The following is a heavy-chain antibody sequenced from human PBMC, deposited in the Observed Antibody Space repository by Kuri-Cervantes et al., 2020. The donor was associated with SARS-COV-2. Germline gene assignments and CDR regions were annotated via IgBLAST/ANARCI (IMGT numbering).Heavy chain of an antibody. D-gene: IGHD1-26*01. V-gene: IGHV5-51*01. Sequence: TCKGSGYSFTSYWIGWVRQMPGKGLEWMGIFYPGDSDTRYSPSCQGQVTISADKSISTAYQQRWSLKAPDTAMYYRARLCVGAFDTWGQGTMVTVSS. CDR2: FYPGDSDT. J-gene: IGHJ3*02. CDR1: GYSFTSYW. CDR3: ARLCVGAFDT.